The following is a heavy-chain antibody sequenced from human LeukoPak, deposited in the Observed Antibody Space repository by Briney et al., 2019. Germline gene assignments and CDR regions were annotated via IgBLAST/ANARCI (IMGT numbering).Heavy chain of an antibody. J-gene: IGHJ4*02. CDR2: INHSGST. CDR1: GGSFSGYY. V-gene: IGHV4-34*01. D-gene: IGHD3-9*01. CDR3: ARQTLRYFDWAPAGYFDY. Sequence: PLETLSLTCAVYGGSFSGYYWCWIRQPPGKGLEWIGEINHSGSTNYNPSLKSRVTISVDTSKNQFSLKLSSVTAADTAVYYCARQTLRYFDWAPAGYFDYWGQGTLVTVSS.